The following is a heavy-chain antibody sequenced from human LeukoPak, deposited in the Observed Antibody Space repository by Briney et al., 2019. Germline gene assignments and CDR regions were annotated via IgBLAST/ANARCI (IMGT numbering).Heavy chain of an antibody. CDR3: ARGYCTNGVCQRRYYYYMDV. D-gene: IGHD2-8*01. CDR2: IIPIFGTA. CDR1: GSTFSSYD. J-gene: IGHJ6*03. V-gene: IGHV1-69*05. Sequence: SVQVSCKATGSTFSSYDSRWLRQAPGQGLEWMGGIIPIFGTANYAQKFQGRVTITTDESTSTAYMELSSLRSEDTAVYYCARGYCTNGVCQRRYYYYMDVWGKGTTVTVSS.